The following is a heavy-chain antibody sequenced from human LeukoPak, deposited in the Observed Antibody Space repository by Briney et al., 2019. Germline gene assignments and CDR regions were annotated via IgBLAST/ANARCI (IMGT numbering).Heavy chain of an antibody. V-gene: IGHV1-2*06. CDR2: INPNSGGT. J-gene: IGHJ5*02. CDR1: GYTFTSYG. CDR3: ARDLSGAADNWFDP. Sequence: GASVKVSCKASGYTFTSYGISWVRQAPGQGLEWMGRINPNSGGTNYAQKFQGRVTMTRDTSISTAYMELSRLRSDDTAVYYCARDLSGAADNWFDPWGQGTLVTVSS. D-gene: IGHD2-8*02.